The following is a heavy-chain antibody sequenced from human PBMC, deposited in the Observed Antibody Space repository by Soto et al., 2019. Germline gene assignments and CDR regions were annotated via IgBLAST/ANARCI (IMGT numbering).Heavy chain of an antibody. V-gene: IGHV1-69*01. J-gene: IGHJ4*02. D-gene: IGHD3-16*01. CDR1: GGPFSSFA. Sequence: QVQLVQSVAEVKKPGSSVKVSCKASGGPFSSFALNWVRQAPGQGLEWMGGIIPILGSPNYPQTFQGRVTITADESTSTVYLDLSSLKSEDTAVYYCARQVQRIWAYFDYWGQGTLVTVSS. CDR3: ARQVQRIWAYFDY. CDR2: IIPILGSP.